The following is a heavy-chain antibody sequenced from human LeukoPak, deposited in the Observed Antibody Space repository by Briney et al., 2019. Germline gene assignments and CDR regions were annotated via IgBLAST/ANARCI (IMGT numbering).Heavy chain of an antibody. V-gene: IGHV3-48*02. D-gene: IGHD1-26*01. CDR3: ASSESYRFDY. J-gene: IGHJ4*02. CDR2: ITASGTAM. Sequence: PGGSLRLSCAASGFTFSSYSMNWVRQAPGKGLEWVSHITASGTAMFYADSVKGRFTISRDKAKNSLYLQMNSLRDEDTAVYYCASSESYRFDYWGQGTLVTVSS. CDR1: GFTFSSYS.